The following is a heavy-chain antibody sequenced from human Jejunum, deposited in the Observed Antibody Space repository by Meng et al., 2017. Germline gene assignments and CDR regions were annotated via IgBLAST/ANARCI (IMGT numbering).Heavy chain of an antibody. V-gene: IGHV4-34*01. CDR1: GGTFSGYY. CDR2: IDHSGSA. Sequence: SETLSLTCAVSGGTFSGYYWSWIRQSSGTGLEWIGEIDHSGSANYNPSLKSRVTMSVDLSKNEVSLKLNSMTAADTAVYYCARGRGNKVTTYVYWYFDLWGRGTLVTVSS. D-gene: IGHD4-17*01. CDR3: ARGRGNKVTTYVYWYFDL. J-gene: IGHJ2*01.